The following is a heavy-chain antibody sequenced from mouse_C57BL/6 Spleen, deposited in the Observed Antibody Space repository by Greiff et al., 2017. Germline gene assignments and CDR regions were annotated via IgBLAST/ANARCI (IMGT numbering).Heavy chain of an antibody. J-gene: IGHJ3*01. CDR3: ARSHDGYYAWFAY. V-gene: IGHV1-26*01. D-gene: IGHD2-3*01. CDR1: GYTFTDYY. CDR2: INPNNGGT. Sequence: EVQLQQSGPELVKPGASVKISCKASGYTFTDYYMNWVKQSHGKSLEWIGDINPNNGGTSYNQKFKGKATLTVDKSSSTAYMELRSLTSEDSAVYYCARSHDGYYAWFAYGGQGTLVTVSA.